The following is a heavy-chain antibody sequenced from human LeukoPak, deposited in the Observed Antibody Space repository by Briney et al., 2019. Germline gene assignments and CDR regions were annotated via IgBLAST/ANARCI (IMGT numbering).Heavy chain of an antibody. CDR3: ARGLRAVSYY. J-gene: IGHJ4*02. D-gene: IGHD5-12*01. Sequence: SETLSLTCAVYGGSFSGYYWNWIRQPPGKGLEWIGEINHSGSTNYNPSLKSRVTISVDTSKNQFSLKLSSVTAADTAVYYCARGLRAVSYYWGQGTLVTVSS. CDR2: INHSGST. V-gene: IGHV4-34*01. CDR1: GGSFSGYY.